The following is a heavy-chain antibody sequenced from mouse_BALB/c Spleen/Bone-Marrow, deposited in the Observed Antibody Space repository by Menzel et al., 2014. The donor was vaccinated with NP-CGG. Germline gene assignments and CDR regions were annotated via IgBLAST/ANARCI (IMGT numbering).Heavy chain of an antibody. CDR3: TREGDSPFAY. Sequence: QVQLQQSGAELVKPGASVKLSCKASGYTFTSYYMYWVKQRPGRGLEWIGEINPSNGGTNFNEKFKSKATLTVDKSSSTAYMQLSSLTSEGSAVYYCTREGDSPFAYWGQGTLVTVSA. V-gene: IGHV1S81*02. J-gene: IGHJ3*01. D-gene: IGHD2-13*01. CDR2: INPSNGGT. CDR1: GYTFTSYY.